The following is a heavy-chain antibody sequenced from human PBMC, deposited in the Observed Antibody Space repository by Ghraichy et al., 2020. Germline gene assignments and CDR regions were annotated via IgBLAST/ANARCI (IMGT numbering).Heavy chain of an antibody. Sequence: ASVKVSCKTSGYTFTGYYMHWVRQAPGQGLEWMGWINPNSGGTNYAQKFQGRVTMTRDTSISSAYMELSRLRSDDTAVYYCARVPLYDSVRYYNEYYFDYWGQGTLVTVSS. V-gene: IGHV1-2*02. CDR3: ARVPLYDSVRYYNEYYFDY. CDR2: INPNSGGT. CDR1: GYTFTGYY. D-gene: IGHD3-10*01. J-gene: IGHJ4*02.